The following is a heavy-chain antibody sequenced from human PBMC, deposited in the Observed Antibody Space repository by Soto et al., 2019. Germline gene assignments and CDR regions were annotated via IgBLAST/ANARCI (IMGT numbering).Heavy chain of an antibody. V-gene: IGHV3-30*18. Sequence: QVQLVESGGGVVQPGRSLRLSCAASGFTFSSYGMHWVRQAPGKGLEWVAVISYDGSNKYYADSVKGRFTISRDNSKNPLYRQMNSLRAEDTAVYYCAKEVSSGSYYTFIGAGMDVWGQGTTVTVSS. CDR1: GFTFSSYG. J-gene: IGHJ6*02. CDR2: ISYDGSNK. CDR3: AKEVSSGSYYTFIGAGMDV. D-gene: IGHD3-10*01.